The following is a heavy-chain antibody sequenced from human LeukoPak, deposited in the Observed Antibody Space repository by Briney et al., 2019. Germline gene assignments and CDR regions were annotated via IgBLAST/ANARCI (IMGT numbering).Heavy chain of an antibody. D-gene: IGHD3-10*01. CDR2: IIPIFGTA. Sequence: ASVKVSCKASGGTFSSYAISWVRQAPGQGLEWMGGIIPIFGTANYAQKFQGRVTITADESTSTAYMELSSLRSEDMAVYYCARPGSGSYQLLYYYGMDVWGQGTTVTVSS. V-gene: IGHV1-69*13. J-gene: IGHJ6*02. CDR1: GGTFSSYA. CDR3: ARPGSGSYQLLYYYGMDV.